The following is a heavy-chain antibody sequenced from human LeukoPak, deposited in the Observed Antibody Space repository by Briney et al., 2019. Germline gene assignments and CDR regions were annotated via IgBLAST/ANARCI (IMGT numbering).Heavy chain of an antibody. V-gene: IGHV3-23*01. Sequence: WGSLRLSCAASGCTFDDYAMHWVRQAPGKGLEWVSAISGSGGRTYYSDSVKGRFTISRDNSKNTLYLQMNSLRAEDTAVYYCAKILGVGYFDWTLSDFDYWGQGTLVTVSS. J-gene: IGHJ4*02. D-gene: IGHD3-9*01. CDR2: ISGSGGRT. CDR3: AKILGVGYFDWTLSDFDY. CDR1: GCTFDDYA.